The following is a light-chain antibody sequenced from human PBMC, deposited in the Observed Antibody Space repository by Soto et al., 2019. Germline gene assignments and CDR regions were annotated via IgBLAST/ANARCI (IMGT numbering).Light chain of an antibody. Sequence: EIVMTQPPATLSVSPGERATLSCRASQTVNSNLAWYQKKPGQAPRLLIYGASTRAPGIPARFSGSGSGTEFTLTISSLQSEDFAVYYCQQYNNWPPLTFGGGTKVDIK. CDR2: GAS. J-gene: IGKJ4*01. CDR1: QTVNSN. CDR3: QQYNNWPPLT. V-gene: IGKV3D-15*01.